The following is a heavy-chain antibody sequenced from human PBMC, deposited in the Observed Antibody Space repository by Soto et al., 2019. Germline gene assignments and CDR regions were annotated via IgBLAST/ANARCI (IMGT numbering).Heavy chain of an antibody. D-gene: IGHD4-17*01. CDR2: ISGSGGST. CDR1: GFTFSSYA. J-gene: IGHJ6*02. CDR3: AKDYGDLNYYYGMDV. Sequence: EVQLLESGGGLVQPGGSLRLSCAASGFTFSSYAMSWVRQAPGKGLEWVSAISGSGGSTYYADSVKGRFTISRDNSKNTRYLQMNSLRAEDTAVYYCAKDYGDLNYYYGMDVWGQGTTVTVSS. V-gene: IGHV3-23*01.